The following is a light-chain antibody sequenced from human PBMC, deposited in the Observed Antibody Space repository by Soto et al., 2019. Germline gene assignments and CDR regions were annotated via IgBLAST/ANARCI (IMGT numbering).Light chain of an antibody. CDR1: SSDVGGFNY. J-gene: IGLJ2*01. V-gene: IGLV2-14*01. CDR3: SSYTSTSTLV. Sequence: QSALTQPASVSGSPGQSITISCTGTSSDVGGFNYVSWYQQHPGKAPKLVIFEVSNRPSGVSTRFSGSKSGITASLTISGLQAEDEADFYCSSYTSTSTLVFGGGTQLTVL. CDR2: EVS.